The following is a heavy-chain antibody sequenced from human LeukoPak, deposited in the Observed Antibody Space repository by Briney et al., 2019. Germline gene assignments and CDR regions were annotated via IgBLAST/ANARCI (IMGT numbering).Heavy chain of an antibody. V-gene: IGHV1-69*05. Sequence: ASVKVSCKASGGTFSSYAISWVRQAPGQGLEWMGGIIPIFGTANYAQKFQGRVTITTDESTSTAYMEQSSLSPEDTAVYYCARAPGSYGSGIDYWGQGTLVSVSS. CDR3: ARAPGSYGSGIDY. CDR1: GGTFSSYA. J-gene: IGHJ4*02. CDR2: IIPIFGTA. D-gene: IGHD3-10*01.